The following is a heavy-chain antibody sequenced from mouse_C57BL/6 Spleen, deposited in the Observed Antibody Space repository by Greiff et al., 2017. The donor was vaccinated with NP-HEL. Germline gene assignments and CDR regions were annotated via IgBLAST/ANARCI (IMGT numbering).Heavy chain of an antibody. V-gene: IGHV1-82*01. CDR1: GYAFSSSW. CDR3: ARSGGYAEDY. Sequence: QVQLQQSGPELVKPGASVKISCKASGYAFSSSWMNWVKQRPGKGLEWIGRIYPGDGDTNYNGKFKGKATLTADKSSSTAYMQLSSLTSEDSAVYFCARSGGYAEDYWGQGTTRTVSS. J-gene: IGHJ2*01. D-gene: IGHD2-2*01. CDR2: IYPGDGDT.